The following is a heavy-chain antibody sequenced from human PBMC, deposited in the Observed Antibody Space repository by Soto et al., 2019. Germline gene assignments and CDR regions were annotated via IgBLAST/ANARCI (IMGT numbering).Heavy chain of an antibody. V-gene: IGHV3-23*01. CDR1: GFTFNTYA. D-gene: IGHD3-16*02. CDR3: AKDANYDYVWGSYRIDY. Sequence: EVQLLESGGGLVQPGGSPRLSCAASGFTFNTYAMSWVRQAPGKGLEWVSAISGGGGSTYYADSVKGRFTISRDNSKNTLYLQMNSLRAEDTAVYHCAKDANYDYVWGSYRIDYWGQGTRVTVSS. CDR2: ISGGGGST. J-gene: IGHJ4*02.